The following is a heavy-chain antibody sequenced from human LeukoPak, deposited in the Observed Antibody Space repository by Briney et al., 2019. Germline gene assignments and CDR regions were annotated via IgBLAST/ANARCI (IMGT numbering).Heavy chain of an antibody. D-gene: IGHD4-17*01. CDR2: ISSSSSYI. J-gene: IGHJ2*01. CDR1: GFTFSSYS. Sequence: GGSLRLSCAVSGFTFSSYSMNWVRQAPGKGLEWVSSISSSSSYIYYADSVKGRFTISRDNAKNSLYLQMNSLRAEDTAVYYCATAGYGDLYWYFDLWGRGTLVTVSS. CDR3: ATAGYGDLYWYFDL. V-gene: IGHV3-21*01.